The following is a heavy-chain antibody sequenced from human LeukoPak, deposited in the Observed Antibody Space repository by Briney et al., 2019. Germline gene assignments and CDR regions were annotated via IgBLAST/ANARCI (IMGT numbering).Heavy chain of an antibody. CDR2: ISSSSSYI. Sequence: GGSLRLSCAASGFTFSSYSMNWVRQAPGKGLEWVSSISSSSSYIYYADSVKGRFTISRDNAKNSLYLQMNSLRAEDTAVYYCARSGSYTMTFDPWGQGTLVTVSS. J-gene: IGHJ5*02. D-gene: IGHD2-2*02. V-gene: IGHV3-21*04. CDR3: ARSGSYTMTFDP. CDR1: GFTFSSYS.